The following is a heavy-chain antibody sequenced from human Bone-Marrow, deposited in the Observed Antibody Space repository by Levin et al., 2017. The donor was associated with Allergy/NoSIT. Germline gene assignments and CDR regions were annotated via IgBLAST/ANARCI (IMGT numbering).Heavy chain of an antibody. J-gene: IGHJ4*02. CDR3: ARDNFDTPGELDY. V-gene: IGHV3-53*01. Sequence: ASVKVSCAASGFVVTRNHMSWVRQAPGKGLEWLSVTYSGGATYYRDSVKGRFTIARDNFKNTLYLQMNSLRAEDTAIYYCARDNFDTPGELDYWGQGTLVTVSS. CDR1: GFVVTRNH. CDR2: TYSGGAT. D-gene: IGHD1-20*01.